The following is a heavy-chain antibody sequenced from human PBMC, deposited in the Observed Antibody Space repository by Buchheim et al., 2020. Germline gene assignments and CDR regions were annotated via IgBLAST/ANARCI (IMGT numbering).Heavy chain of an antibody. Sequence: QVQLQESGPGLVKPSETLSLTCTVSGGSISSYYWSWIRQPPGKGLEWIGYIYYSGNTNYNPSLKSRVTISVDTSKNQFSLKLSSVTAADTAVYYCARHVWSGYYPNWFDPWGQGTL. D-gene: IGHD3-3*01. CDR2: IYYSGNT. V-gene: IGHV4-59*08. CDR1: GGSISSYY. CDR3: ARHVWSGYYPNWFDP. J-gene: IGHJ5*02.